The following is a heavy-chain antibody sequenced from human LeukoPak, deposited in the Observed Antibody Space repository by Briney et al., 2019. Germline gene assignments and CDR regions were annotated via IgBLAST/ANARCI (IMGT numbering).Heavy chain of an antibody. CDR1: GFTVSSNY. Sequence: PGGSLRLSCAASGFTVSSNYMSWVRQAPGKALEWVSVTSSDGGTYYADSVKGRFTISGDNSKNTLYLQMNSLRAEDTAVYYCARDQASSSSSPYWGQGTLVTVSS. D-gene: IGHD2-2*01. J-gene: IGHJ4*02. CDR2: TSSDGGT. V-gene: IGHV3-66*01. CDR3: ARDQASSSSSPY.